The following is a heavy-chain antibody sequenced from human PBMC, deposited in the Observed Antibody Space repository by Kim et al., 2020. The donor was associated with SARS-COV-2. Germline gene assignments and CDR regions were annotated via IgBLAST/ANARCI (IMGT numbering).Heavy chain of an antibody. J-gene: IGHJ6*02. V-gene: IGHV1-8*01. CDR3: ARGHYYGSGTYYLIYYYNMYV. D-gene: IGHD3-10*01. CDR1: GYTFTSHD. Sequence: ASVKVSCKASGYTFTSHDINWVRQAPGQGLEWMGWMNPNSGHTGYARKFQGRVTMTRHTSTSTAFLELTSLTSEDTAVYYCARGHYYGSGTYYLIYYYNMYVWGQGTTVTVSS. CDR2: MNPNSGHT.